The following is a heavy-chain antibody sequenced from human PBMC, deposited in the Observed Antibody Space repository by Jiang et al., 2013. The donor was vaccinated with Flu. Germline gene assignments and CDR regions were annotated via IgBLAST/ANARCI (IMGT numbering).Heavy chain of an antibody. CDR2: ISNNGDT. V-gene: IGHV4-59*08. D-gene: IGHD3-10*01. Sequence: GLVKPSETLSLTCTVSGGSISTYYWNWMRQSPGKGLEWIGYISNNGDTNYNPSLKSRVIISVDTSKKQVSLKLTSVTAADTAVYYCARHQYYYVSGSSAFDVWGQGTMVTVSS. CDR1: GGSISTYY. CDR3: ARHQYYYVSGSSAFDV. J-gene: IGHJ3*01.